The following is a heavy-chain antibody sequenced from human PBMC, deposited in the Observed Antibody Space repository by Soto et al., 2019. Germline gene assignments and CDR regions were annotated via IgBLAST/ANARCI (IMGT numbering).Heavy chain of an antibody. D-gene: IGHD2-2*01. Sequence: GGSLRLSCAASGFTFSSYEMNWVRQAPGKGLEWVSYISSSGSTIYYADSVKGRFTISRDNAKNSLYLQMNSLRAEDTAVYYCARFPWVEYQLLLGSYYYGMDVWGQGTTVTVSS. V-gene: IGHV3-48*03. CDR1: GFTFSSYE. CDR2: ISSSGSTI. CDR3: ARFPWVEYQLLLGSYYYGMDV. J-gene: IGHJ6*02.